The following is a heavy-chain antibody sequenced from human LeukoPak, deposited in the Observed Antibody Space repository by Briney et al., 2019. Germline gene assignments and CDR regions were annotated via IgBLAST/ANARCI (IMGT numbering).Heavy chain of an antibody. D-gene: IGHD2-2*01. V-gene: IGHV3-30*18. J-gene: IGHJ4*02. Sequence: GRSLRLSCAASGFTFSSYGMHWVRQAPGKGLEWVAVISYDGSNKYYADSVKGRFTISRDNSKNTLYLQMNSLRAEDTAVYYCAKVGLGYCSSTSCLIGGLFDHWGQGTLVTVSS. CDR1: GFTFSSYG. CDR2: ISYDGSNK. CDR3: AKVGLGYCSSTSCLIGGLFDH.